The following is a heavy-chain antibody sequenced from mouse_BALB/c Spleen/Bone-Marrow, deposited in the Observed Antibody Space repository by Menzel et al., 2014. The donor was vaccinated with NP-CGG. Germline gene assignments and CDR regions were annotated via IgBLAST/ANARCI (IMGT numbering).Heavy chain of an antibody. J-gene: IGHJ3*01. CDR3: TREGAY. CDR1: GYTFNSYY. CDR2: INASNGDT. Sequence: SGAELVKPGASVKLSCKASGYTFNSYYMYWVKERPGQGLEWIGEINASNGDTNFNEKFKSKATMTVDKSSSTAFMQLSSLTSEDSAVYYCTREGAYWGQGTLVTVSA. V-gene: IGHV1S81*02.